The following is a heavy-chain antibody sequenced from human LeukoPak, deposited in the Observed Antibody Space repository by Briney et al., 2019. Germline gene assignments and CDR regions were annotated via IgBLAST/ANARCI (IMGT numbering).Heavy chain of an antibody. CDR3: ARDQMIGTFDI. V-gene: IGHV3-66*01. Sequence: GGSLRLSCAASGFTVTSNYMSWVRQAPGKGLEWVSVIYSGGNTYYADSVKGRFTISRDNSKNTLYLQMNSLRAEDTAVYYCARDQMIGTFDIWGQGTMVTASS. CDR1: GFTVTSNY. D-gene: IGHD3-16*01. CDR2: IYSGGNT. J-gene: IGHJ3*02.